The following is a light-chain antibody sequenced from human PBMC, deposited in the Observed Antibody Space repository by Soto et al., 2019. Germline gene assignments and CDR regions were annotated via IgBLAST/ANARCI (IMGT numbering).Light chain of an antibody. CDR3: QQYTNWPWT. CDR1: QSVSSN. Sequence: EIVMTQSPATLSVSPGERATLSCRASQSVSSNLAWYQQKPGQAPRLLIYGASTRATVIPARFSGSGSGTEFALTISSLQSEDFAVYYCQQYTNWPWTFGQGTKVEIK. J-gene: IGKJ1*01. V-gene: IGKV3-15*01. CDR2: GAS.